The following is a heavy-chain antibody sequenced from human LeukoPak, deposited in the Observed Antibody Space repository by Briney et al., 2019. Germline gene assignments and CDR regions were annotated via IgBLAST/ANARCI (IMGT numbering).Heavy chain of an antibody. Sequence: SETLSLTCAVYSGSFSGYYWTWFRQPPGKGLEWIGYIYYSGSTNYNPSLKSRVTISVDTSKNQFSLKLSSVTAADTAVYYCAAQAAAGTGPGEIDYWGQGTLVTVSS. CDR1: SGSFSGYY. V-gene: IGHV4-59*01. J-gene: IGHJ4*02. CDR3: AAQAAAGTGPGEIDY. D-gene: IGHD6-13*01. CDR2: IYYSGST.